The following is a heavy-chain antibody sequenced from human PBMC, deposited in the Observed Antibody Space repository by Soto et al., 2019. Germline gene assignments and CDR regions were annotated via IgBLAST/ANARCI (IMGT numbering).Heavy chain of an antibody. CDR1: GFTFSSYA. CDR2: ISGSGGST. Sequence: RLSCAASGFTFSSYAMSLVRQAPGKGLEWVSAISGSGGSTYYADSVKGRFTISRDNSKNTLYLQMNSLRAEDTAVYYCAKDLSGYDVFDYWGQGTLVTVSS. V-gene: IGHV3-23*01. D-gene: IGHD5-12*01. CDR3: AKDLSGYDVFDY. J-gene: IGHJ4*02.